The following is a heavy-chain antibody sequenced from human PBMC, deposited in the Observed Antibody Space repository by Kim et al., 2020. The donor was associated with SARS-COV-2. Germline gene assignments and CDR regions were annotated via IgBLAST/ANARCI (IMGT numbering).Heavy chain of an antibody. CDR1: GYSFTSYW. V-gene: IGHV5-51*01. D-gene: IGHD3-9*01. J-gene: IGHJ6*02. CDR2: IYPGDSDT. Sequence: GESLKISCKGSGYSFTSYWIGWVRQMPGKGLEWMGIIYPGDSDTRYSPSFQGQVTISADKSISTAYLQWSSLKASDTAMYYCARHGHYDILTGPPWYYYGMDVWGQGTTVTVSS. CDR3: ARHGHYDILTGPPWYYYGMDV.